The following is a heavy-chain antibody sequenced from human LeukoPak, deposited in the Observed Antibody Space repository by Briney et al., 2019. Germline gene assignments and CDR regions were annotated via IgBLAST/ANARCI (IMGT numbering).Heavy chain of an antibody. Sequence: ASVKVSCKASGYTFTSYGISWVRQAPGQGLEWMGWISAYNGNTNYAQKLQGRVTMTTDTSTNTAYMELRSLKSDDTAVYYCARSPLEYCTGTSCSMDFQHWGQGTLVTVSS. V-gene: IGHV1-18*01. CDR2: ISAYNGNT. CDR1: GYTFTSYG. CDR3: ARSPLEYCTGTSCSMDFQH. D-gene: IGHD2-2*01. J-gene: IGHJ1*01.